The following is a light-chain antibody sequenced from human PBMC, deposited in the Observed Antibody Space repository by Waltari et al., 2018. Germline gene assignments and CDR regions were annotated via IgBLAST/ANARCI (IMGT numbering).Light chain of an antibody. CDR3: HSRDSSGNVL. J-gene: IGLJ2*01. CDR2: GKN. Sequence: SSELTQDPAVSVALGQTVRITCQGASLRTYYVSWFHQKPGQAPALVIYGKNNRPSGRPDRFSGSSSGSTASLTIIGAQAEDEADYYCHSRDSSGNVLIGGGTKLTVV. CDR1: SLRTYY. V-gene: IGLV3-19*01.